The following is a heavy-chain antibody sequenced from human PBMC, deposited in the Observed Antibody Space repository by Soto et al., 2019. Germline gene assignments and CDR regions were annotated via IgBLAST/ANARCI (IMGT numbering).Heavy chain of an antibody. J-gene: IGHJ4*02. D-gene: IGHD4-17*01. CDR3: AGYGDYLDY. Sequence: QVQLVESGGGVVQPGRSLRLSCAASGFTFSSYGMHWVRQAPGKGLEWVAVIWYDGSNKYYADSVKGRFTISRDNSKNTLYLQMNSLRAEDTAVYYCAGYGDYLDYWSQGTLVTVSS. CDR2: IWYDGSNK. V-gene: IGHV3-33*01. CDR1: GFTFSSYG.